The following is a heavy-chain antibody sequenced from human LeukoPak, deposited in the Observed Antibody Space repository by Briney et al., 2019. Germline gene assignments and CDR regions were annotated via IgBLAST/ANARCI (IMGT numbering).Heavy chain of an antibody. CDR2: VHHTGST. J-gene: IGHJ5*02. V-gene: IGHV4-59*12. CDR1: GGSISSYY. Sequence: SETLSLTCTVSGGSISSYYWNWIRQPPGKGLEWIGYVHHTGSTSYNPSHRSRVTISIDTSKNQFSLKLSSVTAADTAVYYCAREPELYYYDSSGYYYAQSWFDPWGQGTLVTVSS. CDR3: AREPELYYYDSSGYYYAQSWFDP. D-gene: IGHD3-22*01.